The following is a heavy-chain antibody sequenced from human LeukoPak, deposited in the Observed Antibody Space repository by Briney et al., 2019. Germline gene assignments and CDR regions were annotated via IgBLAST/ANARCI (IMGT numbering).Heavy chain of an antibody. D-gene: IGHD3-22*01. CDR1: VDPISRGGYS. CDR3: AGLTYYYDSSGYRRGYWFDP. CDR2: SYHSGRT. J-gene: IGHJ5*02. V-gene: IGHV4-30-2*01. Sequence: SETLSLTCAVSVDPISRGGYSWRWIRKPPAKGLERIGYSYHSGRTYYNPSLKSRVTISVDRSKNQFSLKLSSVTAADTAAYYCAGLTYYYDSSGYRRGYWFDPWGQGTLVTVSS.